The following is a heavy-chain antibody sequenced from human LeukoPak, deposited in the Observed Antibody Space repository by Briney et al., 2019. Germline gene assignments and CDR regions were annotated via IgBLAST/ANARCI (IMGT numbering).Heavy chain of an antibody. CDR1: GYTFTNYG. CDR3: AGDDYGDYVSYFLH. CDR2: SSAYNGKT. Sequence: ASVKVSCKASGYTFTNYGISWVRQAPGQGTEWMGWSSAYNGKTNYAQKVQGRVTMTTDTSTSTAYMELRSLRSDDTAVYYCAGDDYGDYVSYFLHWGQGTLVIVSP. D-gene: IGHD4-17*01. J-gene: IGHJ1*01. V-gene: IGHV1-18*01.